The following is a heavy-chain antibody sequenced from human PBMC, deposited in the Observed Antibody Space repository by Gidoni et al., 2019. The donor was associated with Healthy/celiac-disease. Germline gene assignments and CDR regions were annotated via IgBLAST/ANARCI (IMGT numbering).Heavy chain of an antibody. J-gene: IGHJ4*02. CDR3: AKNIAVAGAYYFDY. D-gene: IGHD6-19*01. CDR1: GFTFSSYA. V-gene: IGHV3-23*01. Sequence: EVQLLASGGGLVQPGGSLRLSCPASGFTFSSYAMSWVRQAPGKGVEWVSVISGSGGSTYYADSVKGRFTISRDNSKNTLDLQMNSLRAEDTAVYYCAKNIAVAGAYYFDYWGQGTLVTVSS. CDR2: ISGSGGST.